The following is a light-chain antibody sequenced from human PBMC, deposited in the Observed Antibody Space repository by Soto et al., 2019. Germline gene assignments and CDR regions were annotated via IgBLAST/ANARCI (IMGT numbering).Light chain of an antibody. CDR1: STDVGEYNY. J-gene: IGLJ2*01. V-gene: IGLV2-8*01. CDR3: SSFVGAPVI. CDR2: EVN. Sequence: QSALTQPPSASGSPGQSVTIPCAGTSTDVGEYNYVSWYQQHPGKVPKLIIFEVNKWPSGVPDRFSGSKSGDTASLTVSGLQAEDEADYYCSSFVGAPVIFGGGTKLT.